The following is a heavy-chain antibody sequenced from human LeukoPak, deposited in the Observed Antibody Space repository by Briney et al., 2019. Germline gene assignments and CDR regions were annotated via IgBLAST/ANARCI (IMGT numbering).Heavy chain of an antibody. CDR3: ARGIYQGLRDDY. CDR1: GYTFTSYG. J-gene: IGHJ4*02. Sequence: ASVKVSCKASGYTFTSYGISWVRQAPGQGLEWMGRINPNSGGTNYAQKFQGRVTMTRDTSISTAYMELSRLRSDDTAVYYCARGIYQGLRDDYWGQGTLVTVSS. V-gene: IGHV1-2*06. D-gene: IGHD3-3*01. CDR2: INPNSGGT.